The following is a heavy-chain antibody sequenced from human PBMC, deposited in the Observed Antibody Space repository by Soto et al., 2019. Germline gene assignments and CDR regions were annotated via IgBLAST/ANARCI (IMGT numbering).Heavy chain of an antibody. Sequence: QVQLQESGPGLVKPSQTLSLTCTVSGGSISSGDYYWSWIRQPPGKGLEWIGYIYYSGSTYYNPSLKSRVTRSVDTSKNQFSLKLSSVTAADTAVYYCARALSAPMTTHPTSFDIWCQRTMATVSS. J-gene: IGHJ3*02. CDR3: ARALSAPMTTHPTSFDI. D-gene: IGHD4-17*01. V-gene: IGHV4-30-4*01. CDR1: GGSISSGDYY. CDR2: IYYSGST.